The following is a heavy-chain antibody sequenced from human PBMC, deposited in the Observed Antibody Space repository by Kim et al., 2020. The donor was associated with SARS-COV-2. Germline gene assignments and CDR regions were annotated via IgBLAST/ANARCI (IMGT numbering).Heavy chain of an antibody. CDR2: IGTAGDT. CDR1: GFTFSSYD. J-gene: IGHJ4*02. D-gene: IGHD1-1*01. CDR3: ARGVPRDGTLVG. V-gene: IGHV3-13*01. Sequence: GGSLRLSCAASGFTFSSYDMHWVRQATGKGLEWVSAIGTAGDTYYPGSVKGRFTISRENAKNSLYLQMNSLRAGDTAVYYCARGVPRDGTLVGWGQGTLVTVSS.